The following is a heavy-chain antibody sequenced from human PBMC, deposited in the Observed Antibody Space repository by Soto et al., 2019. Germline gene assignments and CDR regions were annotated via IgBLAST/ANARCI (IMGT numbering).Heavy chain of an antibody. V-gene: IGHV3-21*01. CDR2: ISSSSSYI. CDR3: ARVIAAAGTDWFDP. D-gene: IGHD6-13*01. CDR1: GFTFSSYS. Sequence: GGSLRLSCAASGFTFSSYSMNWVRQAPGKGLEWVSSISSSSSYIYYADSVKGRSTISRDNAKNSLYLQMNSLRAEDTAVYYCARVIAAAGTDWFDPWGQGTLVTVSS. J-gene: IGHJ5*02.